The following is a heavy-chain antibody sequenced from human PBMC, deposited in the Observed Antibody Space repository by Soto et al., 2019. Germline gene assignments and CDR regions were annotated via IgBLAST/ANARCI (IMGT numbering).Heavy chain of an antibody. J-gene: IGHJ4*02. CDR1: GYTFTSYG. V-gene: IGHV1-18*01. D-gene: IGHD3-9*01. Sequence: QVQLVQSGAEVKKPGASVKVSCKASGYTFTSYGISWVRQAPGQGLAWMGWVSTYNGDTHYPQNFQGRVIMTTDTSTNTAYMELKSLRSDDTAIYFCARDQPFYDILTELDFWGQGTLVTVSS. CDR3: ARDQPFYDILTELDF. CDR2: VSTYNGDT.